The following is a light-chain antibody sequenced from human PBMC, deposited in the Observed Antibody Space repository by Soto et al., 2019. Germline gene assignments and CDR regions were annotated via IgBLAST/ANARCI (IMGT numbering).Light chain of an antibody. J-gene: IGLJ2*01. CDR1: SSDVGAYNY. V-gene: IGLV2-14*03. CDR3: SSYTGSSTAV. CDR2: DVN. Sequence: QAVVTQPASVSGSPGQSITISCTGTSSDVGAYNYVSWYQQHPGKAPKLMIYDVNSRPSGISDRFSGSKSGNTASLTISGLQAEDEADYFCSSYTGSSTAVFGGGTQLTVL.